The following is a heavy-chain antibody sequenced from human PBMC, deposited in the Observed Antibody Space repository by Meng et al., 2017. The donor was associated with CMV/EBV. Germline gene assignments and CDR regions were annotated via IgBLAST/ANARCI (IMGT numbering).Heavy chain of an antibody. CDR2: IYYSGYT. J-gene: IGHJ4*02. D-gene: IGHD3-3*01. CDR3: ATNGPYYDFWSGQDY. Sequence: LRPSCTVSGGSITSGDYYWSWIRQPPGKGLEWIGYIYYSGYTYYNPSLKSRVSISVDPSKNQFSLKLSSVTAADTAVYYCATNGPYYDFWSGQDYWGQGTLVTVSS. CDR1: GGSITSGDYY. V-gene: IGHV4-30-4*08.